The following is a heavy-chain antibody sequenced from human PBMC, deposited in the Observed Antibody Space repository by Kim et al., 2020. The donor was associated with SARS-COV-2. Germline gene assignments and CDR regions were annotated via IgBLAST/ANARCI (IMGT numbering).Heavy chain of an antibody. D-gene: IGHD2-21*02. V-gene: IGHV3-48*02. CDR3: AVAYCGGDCYPPY. CDR2: ISSSSSTI. CDR1: GFTFSSYS. J-gene: IGHJ4*02. Sequence: GGSLRLSCAASGFTFSSYSMNWVRQAPGKGLEWVSYISSSSSTIYYADSVKGRFTISRDNAKNSLYLQMNSLRDEDTAVYYCAVAYCGGDCYPPYWGQGTLVTVSS.